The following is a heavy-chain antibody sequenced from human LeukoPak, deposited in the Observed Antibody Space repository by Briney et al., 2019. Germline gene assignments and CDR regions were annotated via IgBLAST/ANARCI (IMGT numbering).Heavy chain of an antibody. CDR1: GFTFSSYG. CDR2: ISSTNITT. V-gene: IGHV3-48*04. J-gene: IGHJ5*02. CDR3: ARQMARGVVNYFGP. D-gene: IGHD3-10*01. Sequence: PGGSLRLSCAASGFTFSSYGVNWVRQAPGKGLEWISYISSTNITTYYADSVKGRFTISRDNAKNSLYLQMNNLRAEDTAIYYCARQMARGVVNYFGPWGQGTLVTVSS.